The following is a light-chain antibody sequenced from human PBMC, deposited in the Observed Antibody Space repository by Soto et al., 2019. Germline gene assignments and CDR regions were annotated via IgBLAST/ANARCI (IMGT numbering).Light chain of an antibody. CDR1: SSNIGAGYD. CDR2: GNS. J-gene: IGLJ1*01. V-gene: IGLV1-40*01. CDR3: QSYDNSLSGSGV. Sequence: QPVLTQPPSVSGAPGQRVTISCTGNSSNIGAGYDVHWYQQLPGTAPKLLIFGNSNRPSGVPDRFSGSKSGTSASLAITGLQAEDEADYYCQSYDNSLSGSGVFGSGTKLTVL.